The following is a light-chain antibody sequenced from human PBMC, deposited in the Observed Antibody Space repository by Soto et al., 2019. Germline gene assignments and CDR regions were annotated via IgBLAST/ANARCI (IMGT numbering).Light chain of an antibody. CDR1: QSVSIL. V-gene: IGKV3-15*01. J-gene: IGKJ1*01. CDR2: GAT. Sequence: EIVMTQSPAPLSLSPGQRATLYCRASQSVSILLAWYQQKPGQAPRILIHGATTRARGIPGMLGGRWAGTDFTLTISRMEPSDFAVYYCQQYSSSWTVGQGTKVYIK. CDR3: QQYSSSWT.